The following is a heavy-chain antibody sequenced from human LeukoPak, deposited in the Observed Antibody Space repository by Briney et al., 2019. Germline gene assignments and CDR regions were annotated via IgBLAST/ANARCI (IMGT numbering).Heavy chain of an antibody. Sequence: GGSLRLSCATSGFTFSSYWIHWVRQAPGKGLVWVSRINTDGSTTNYADSVKGRFTISRDNAKNTLYLQMNSLRAEDTAVYYCARVLQGEWFFDYWGQGTLVTVSS. V-gene: IGHV3-74*01. CDR3: ARVLQGEWFFDY. D-gene: IGHD3-3*01. J-gene: IGHJ4*02. CDR2: INTDGSTT. CDR1: GFTFSSYW.